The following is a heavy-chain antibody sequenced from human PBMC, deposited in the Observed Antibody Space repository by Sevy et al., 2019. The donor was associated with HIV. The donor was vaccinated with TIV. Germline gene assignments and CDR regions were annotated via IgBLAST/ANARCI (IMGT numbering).Heavy chain of an antibody. CDR3: AREGESSGHAGAFDT. D-gene: IGHD3-22*01. CDR2: ASYDGSIQ. CDR1: GFTFSSYW. J-gene: IGHJ3*02. V-gene: IGHV3-30*03. Sequence: GESLKISCAASGFTFSSYWMSWVRQAPGKGLEWVALASYDGSIQYGGPGNGRFGISRDDSKKMLYLQMSSLTTEDTGVYYCAREGESSGHAGAFDTWGQGTMVTVSS.